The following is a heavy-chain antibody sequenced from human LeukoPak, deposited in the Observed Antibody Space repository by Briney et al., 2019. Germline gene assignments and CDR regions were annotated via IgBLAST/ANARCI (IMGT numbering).Heavy chain of an antibody. CDR3: ARSGAKWELLTFDY. CDR1: GYTFTSYD. J-gene: IGHJ4*02. Sequence: ASVKVSCKASGYTFTSYDINWVRQATGQGLEWMGWMNSNSGNTGYAQKFQGRVTMTRDTSTSTVYMELSSLRSEDTAVYYCARSGAKWELLTFDYWGQGTLVTVSS. D-gene: IGHD1-26*01. V-gene: IGHV1-8*01. CDR2: MNSNSGNT.